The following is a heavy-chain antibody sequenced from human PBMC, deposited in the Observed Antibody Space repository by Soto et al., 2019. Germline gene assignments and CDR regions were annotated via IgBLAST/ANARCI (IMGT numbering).Heavy chain of an antibody. CDR2: IKSDGSST. CDR3: AIGGGDYNSRDY. V-gene: IGHV3-74*01. J-gene: IGHJ4*02. D-gene: IGHD3-9*01. CDR1: GFLFNTYW. Sequence: EVQLVESGGGLVQPGGSLRLSCAASGFLFNTYWMFWVRQAPRKGLLWVSRIKSDGSSTNYADSVKGRFTISRDNAKNPLYLQMTSLRAEDTAVYYCAIGGGDYNSRDYWGQGSLVTVSS.